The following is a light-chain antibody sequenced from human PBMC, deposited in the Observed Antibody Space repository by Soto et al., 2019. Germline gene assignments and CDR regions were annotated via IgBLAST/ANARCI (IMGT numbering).Light chain of an antibody. CDR1: QSVGSN. J-gene: IGKJ3*01. V-gene: IGKV3-15*01. CDR2: GAS. Sequence: ERVMTQSPATLSVSPGERATLSCRASQSVGSNLAWYQQKPGQAPRLLIFGASSRATGVPARFSGSGSGTEFTLTINSRQSEDFAVYFCQQYDTLPLTFGPGTKVDIK. CDR3: QQYDTLPLT.